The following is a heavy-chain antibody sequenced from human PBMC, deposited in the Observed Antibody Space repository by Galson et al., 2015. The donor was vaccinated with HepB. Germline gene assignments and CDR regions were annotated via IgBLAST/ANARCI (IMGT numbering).Heavy chain of an antibody. D-gene: IGHD3-22*01. CDR1: AFTFNSYA. Sequence: SLRLSCAASAFTFNSYAMHWVRQAPGKGLEWVTVISYDGSNKYYADSVKGRFTISRDNAKNSLYLQMNSLRAEDTALYYCAKDMQYYHDSSGYYYWAFVICGRGTIVTVSS. CDR2: ISYDGSNK. J-gene: IGHJ3*02. CDR3: AKDMQYYHDSSGYYYWAFVI. V-gene: IGHV3-30-3*01.